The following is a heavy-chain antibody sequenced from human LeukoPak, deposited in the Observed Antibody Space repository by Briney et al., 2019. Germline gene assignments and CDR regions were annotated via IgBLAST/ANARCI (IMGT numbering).Heavy chain of an antibody. CDR2: INYSGRT. CDR1: GGSFSSYY. Sequence: SETLSLTCAVYGGSFSSYYWGWIRQPPGKGLEWIASINYSGRTYYNPSLKSRVTISVDTSKNQFSLKLTSMTAADTAVYYCARHPDLDYWGQGILVTVSS. CDR3: ARHPDLDY. V-gene: IGHV4-39*01. J-gene: IGHJ4*02.